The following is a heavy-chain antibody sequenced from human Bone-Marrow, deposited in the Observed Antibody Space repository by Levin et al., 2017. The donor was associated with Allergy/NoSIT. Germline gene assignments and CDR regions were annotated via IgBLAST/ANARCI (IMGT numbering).Heavy chain of an antibody. D-gene: IGHD4-17*01. J-gene: IGHJ4*02. V-gene: IGHV3-30*18. CDR1: GFTFTSYG. Sequence: GESLKISCAASGFTFTSYGMHWVRQAPGKGLEWMAFISWDGNNKYYADSVKGRFTISRDNSNNTLYLQMNSLRPEDTAVYYCAKDRLDGDSRPYFDYWGQGTLVTVSS. CDR3: AKDRLDGDSRPYFDY. CDR2: ISWDGNNK.